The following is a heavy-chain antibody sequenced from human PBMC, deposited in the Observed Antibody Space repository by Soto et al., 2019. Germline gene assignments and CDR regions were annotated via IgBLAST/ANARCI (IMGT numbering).Heavy chain of an antibody. CDR2: INHSGST. CDR3: VSKLGSCTGGSCNWYFDL. CDR1: GGSFSGFY. D-gene: IGHD2-15*01. V-gene: IGHV4-34*01. Sequence: QVQLQQWGAGLLKTSGTLSLTCAVYGGSFSGFYWSWIRQPPGKGLEWIGEINHSGSTNYNPSLKSRVTISADTSRNQFSLQLSSVTAADTAVYYCVSKLGSCTGGSCNWYFDLWGRGTLVTVSS. J-gene: IGHJ2*01.